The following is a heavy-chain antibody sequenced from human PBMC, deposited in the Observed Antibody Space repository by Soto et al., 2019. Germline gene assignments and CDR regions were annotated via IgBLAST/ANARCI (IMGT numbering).Heavy chain of an antibody. Sequence: GGSLRLSCASSGFTFSSYATSWVRQAPRKGLEWVSAISGSGGSTYYADSVKGRFTISRDNSKNTLYLQMNSLRAEDTAVYFCAKRHTTVATPANYFAYWGQGTLVTVSS. V-gene: IGHV3-23*01. CDR1: GFTFSSYA. J-gene: IGHJ4*02. CDR3: AKRHTTVATPANYFAY. D-gene: IGHD1-1*01. CDR2: ISGSGGST.